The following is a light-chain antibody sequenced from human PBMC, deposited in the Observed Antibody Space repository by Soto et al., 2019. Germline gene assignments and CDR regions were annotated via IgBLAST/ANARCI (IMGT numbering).Light chain of an antibody. CDR1: SSNIGAGYD. J-gene: IGLJ3*02. Sequence: QAVVTQPPSVSGAPGQRVTISCTGSSSNIGAGYDVHWYQQLPGTAPKLLIYGNSNRPSGVPDRFSGSKSGTSASLAITGLQAEDEADYYCQSSDSSLSGPGVFGGGTKLTVL. CDR2: GNS. CDR3: QSSDSSLSGPGV. V-gene: IGLV1-40*01.